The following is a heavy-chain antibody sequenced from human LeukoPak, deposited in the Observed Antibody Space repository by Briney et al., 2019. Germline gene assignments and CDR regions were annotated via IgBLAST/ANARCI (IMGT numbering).Heavy chain of an antibody. V-gene: IGHV1-18*01. CDR3: VRDGHRLYDYYYYYMDV. D-gene: IGHD2-2*02. J-gene: IGHJ6*03. Sequence: ASVKVSCKASGYSFTTYGISWVRQAPGQRLEWMGWISAYNGHTNYTQKLQGRVTMTTDTSTSTAYMELRSLRSDDTAVYFCVRDGHRLYDYYYYYMDVWGKGTTVTVSS. CDR2: ISAYNGHT. CDR1: GYSFTTYG.